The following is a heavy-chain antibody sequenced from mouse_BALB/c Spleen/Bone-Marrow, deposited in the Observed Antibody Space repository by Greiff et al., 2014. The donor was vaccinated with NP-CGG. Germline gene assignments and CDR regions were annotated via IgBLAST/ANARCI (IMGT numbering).Heavy chain of an antibody. CDR3: ARARHYDF. CDR1: GYTFTDYT. CDR2: VNPNSGGT. V-gene: IGHV1-18*01. Sequence: VQLQQSGPELVKPGASVKISCKTSGYTFTDYTLHWVKQSHGKSLEWIGGVNPNSGGTSYNQKFKGKATLNLDKSSTTAYMELRSLTSEDSAVYYCARARHYDFWGQGTTLTVSS. J-gene: IGHJ2*01.